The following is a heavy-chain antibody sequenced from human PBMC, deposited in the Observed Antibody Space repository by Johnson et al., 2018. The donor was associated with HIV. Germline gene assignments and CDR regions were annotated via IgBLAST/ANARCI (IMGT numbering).Heavy chain of an antibody. Sequence: MLLVESGGGLVQPGGSLRLSCAASGFTFTTYDMHWVRQGTGKGLEWVSGIGTGGDTHYPDSVKGRFTISRENAKNSLYLQMNSLRAGDTAVYYWARSRWGSTLGALDIWGQGTMVTVSS. CDR1: GFTFTTYD. D-gene: IGHD1-26*01. J-gene: IGHJ3*02. CDR2: IGTGGDT. V-gene: IGHV3-13*01. CDR3: ARSRWGSTLGALDI.